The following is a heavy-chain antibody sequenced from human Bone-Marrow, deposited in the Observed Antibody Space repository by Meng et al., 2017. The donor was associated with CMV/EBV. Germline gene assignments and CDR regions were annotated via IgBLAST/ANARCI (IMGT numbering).Heavy chain of an antibody. CDR1: GYTFIDYY. CDR2: INADSGGT. CDR3: SRGLQRRPGAY. D-gene: IGHD1-1*01. V-gene: IGHV1-2*02. J-gene: IGHJ4*02. Sequence: ASVKVSCKASGYTFIDYYMHWVRQTPGQGLEWMGWINADSGGTNYAQKFQGRVTMTTDTSISTAYMELTSLRSDDTAVYYCSRGLQRRPGAYWGQGTLVTSPQ.